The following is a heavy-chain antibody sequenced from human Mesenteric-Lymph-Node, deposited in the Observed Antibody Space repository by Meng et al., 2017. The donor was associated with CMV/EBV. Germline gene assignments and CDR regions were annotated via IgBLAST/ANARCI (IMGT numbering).Heavy chain of an antibody. CDR1: GYTFTNYD. CDR3: ARDDARYNWNDVYHY. CDR2: VNPNSGNT. V-gene: IGHV1-8*03. D-gene: IGHD1-1*01. J-gene: IGHJ4*02. Sequence: ASVKVSCKASGYTFTNYDINWVRQATGQGLEWVGSVNPNSGNTGYAQKFQGRVTITRNTSISTAYMELSSLRSDDTAVYYCARDDARYNWNDVYHYWGQGTLVTVSS.